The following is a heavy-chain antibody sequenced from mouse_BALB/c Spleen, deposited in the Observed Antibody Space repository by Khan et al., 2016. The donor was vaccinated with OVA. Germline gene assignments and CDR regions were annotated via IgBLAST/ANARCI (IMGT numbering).Heavy chain of an antibody. CDR2: ISSAGSYT. Sequence: EVELVESGGDLVKPGGSLKLSCAASGFTFSNYDMSWVRQTPDKRLEWVATISSAGSYTYYPDSVKGRFTISRDNAKNTLYLQMSSLKSEDTAMXYCASRGYDEAWFAYWGQGTLVTVSA. CDR1: GFTFSNYD. V-gene: IGHV5-6*01. J-gene: IGHJ3*01. CDR3: ASRGYDEAWFAY. D-gene: IGHD2-2*01.